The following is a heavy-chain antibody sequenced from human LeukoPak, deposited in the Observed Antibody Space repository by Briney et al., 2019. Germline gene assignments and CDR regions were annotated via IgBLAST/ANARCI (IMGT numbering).Heavy chain of an antibody. D-gene: IGHD2-21*01. V-gene: IGHV3-15*01. CDR1: GFTFSNAW. J-gene: IGHJ5*02. CDR2: IKSKTDGGTT. CDR3: EADVVVIAIGFDP. Sequence: GGSLRLSCAASGFTFSNAWMSWVRQAPGKGLEWVGRIKSKTDGGTTDYAAPVKGRFTISRDDSKDTLYLQMNSLKTEDTAVYYCEADVVVIAIGFDPWGQGTLVTVSS.